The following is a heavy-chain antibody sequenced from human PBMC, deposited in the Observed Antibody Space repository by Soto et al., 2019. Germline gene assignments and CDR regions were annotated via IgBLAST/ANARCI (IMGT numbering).Heavy chain of an antibody. CDR3: ARGGGDDPRYFDL. Sequence: QVQLQESGPGLVKPSETLSLTCTVSGGSISSYYWSWIRQPPGKGLEWIGYLYYSGSTNYNPSLRSRVTISVDASENPFALKLSSVTAADTAVYYCARGGGDDPRYFDLWGRGTLVTVSS. CDR2: LYYSGST. D-gene: IGHD2-21*01. V-gene: IGHV4-59*01. J-gene: IGHJ2*01. CDR1: GGSISSYY.